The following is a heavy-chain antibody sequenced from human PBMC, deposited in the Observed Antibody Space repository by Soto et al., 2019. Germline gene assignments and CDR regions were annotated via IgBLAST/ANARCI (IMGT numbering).Heavy chain of an antibody. CDR3: AADPRPQLVPIDY. D-gene: IGHD6-6*01. CDR2: IKQDGNEK. J-gene: IGHJ4*02. CDR1: GFTFSMYW. Sequence: GGSLRLSCAASGFTFSMYWMTWVRQAPGKGLEWVANIKQDGNEKYYVDSVKGRFTISRDNAKNSLYLQMNSLRAEDTAVYYCAADPRPQLVPIDYWGQGTLVTVS. V-gene: IGHV3-7*01.